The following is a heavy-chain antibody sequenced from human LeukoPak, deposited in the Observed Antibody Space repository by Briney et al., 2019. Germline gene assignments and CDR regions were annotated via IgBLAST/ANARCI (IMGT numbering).Heavy chain of an antibody. D-gene: IGHD1-20*01. CDR2: ISGSSGST. J-gene: IGHJ6*02. V-gene: IGHV3-23*01. CDR1: GFTLSSYA. Sequence: GGSLRLSCAASGFTLSSYAMSWVRQAPGKGLEWVSAISGSSGSTYYADSVKGRFTISRDNSKNTLYLQMNSLRAEDTAVYYCASAFNWNYRYGMDVWGQGTTVTVSS. CDR3: ASAFNWNYRYGMDV.